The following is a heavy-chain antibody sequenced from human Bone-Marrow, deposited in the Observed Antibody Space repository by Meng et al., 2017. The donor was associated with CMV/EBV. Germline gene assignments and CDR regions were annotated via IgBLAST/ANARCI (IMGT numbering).Heavy chain of an antibody. Sequence: LKISCAASGFTFSSYAMQWVRQAPGKGLEWVAFIRYDGSNKYYADSVKGRFTISRDNSKNTLYLQMNSLRAEDTAVYYCAKDDGPVVLARVIGVGYYGMDVWGQGTTVTVSS. V-gene: IGHV3-30*02. CDR3: AKDDGPVVLARVIGVGYYGMDV. CDR1: GFTFSSYA. D-gene: IGHD3-22*01. CDR2: IRYDGSNK. J-gene: IGHJ6*02.